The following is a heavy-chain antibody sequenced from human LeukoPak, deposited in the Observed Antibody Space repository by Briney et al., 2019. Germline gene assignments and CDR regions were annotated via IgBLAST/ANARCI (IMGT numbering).Heavy chain of an antibody. CDR2: ITPNADRT. J-gene: IGHJ1*01. V-gene: IGHV3-23*01. CDR1: GFTFGSYG. D-gene: IGHD3-22*01. Sequence: GGSLRLCCAASGFTFGSYGMSWVRQAPGKGLEWVSFITPNADRTSYADSVEGRFTISRDNPRNTLYMQMNSLRDEDTAIYYCAIMHGYYDGSGYWVQWGQGTLVTVSS. CDR3: AIMHGYYDGSGYWVQ.